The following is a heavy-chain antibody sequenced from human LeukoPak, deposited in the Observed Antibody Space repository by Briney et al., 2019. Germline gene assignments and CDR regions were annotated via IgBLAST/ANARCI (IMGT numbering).Heavy chain of an antibody. J-gene: IGHJ3*02. CDR3: ARVEHYRDAFDI. D-gene: IGHD1/OR15-1a*01. CDR1: GYTFTGYY. Sequence: VSVKVSCKASGYTFTGYYMHWVRQAPGQGLEWMGWINPNSGGTNYAQKLQGRVTMTTDTSTSTAYMELRSLRSDDTAVYYCARVEHYRDAFDIWGQGTMVTVSS. CDR2: INPNSGGT. V-gene: IGHV1-2*02.